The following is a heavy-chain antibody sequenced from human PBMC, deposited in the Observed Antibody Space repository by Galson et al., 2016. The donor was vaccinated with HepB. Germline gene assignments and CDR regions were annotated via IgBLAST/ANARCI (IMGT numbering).Heavy chain of an antibody. Sequence: SETLSLTCTVSGGSVTSGIYSWSWIRQPPGKGLEWIGYIYYTGNTTNIPSLKNRVTISVDTSKNQFSLHLSSVTAADTAVYYCVRGPDFDWFLGFEYWGQGTLVIVSS. J-gene: IGHJ4*02. CDR2: IYYTGNT. CDR3: VRGPDFDWFLGFEY. D-gene: IGHD3-9*01. V-gene: IGHV4-61*01. CDR1: GGSVTSGIYS.